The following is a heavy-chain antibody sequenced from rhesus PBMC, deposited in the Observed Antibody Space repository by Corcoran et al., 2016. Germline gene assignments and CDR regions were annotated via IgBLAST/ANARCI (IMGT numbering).Heavy chain of an antibody. D-gene: IGHD3-16*01. CDR2: IDGRKPTT. CDR3: ARVSWYYGSSSFDL. J-gene: IGHJ2*01. V-gene: IGHV4-73*01. CDR1: GGSIRDYYS. Sequence: QVKLQQWGEGLAKPSETLSIFCAVYGGSIRDYYSWTWIRQAPGKGLEWIGSIDGRKPTTNYTPSLKNRVTISKATSKTHFSLKLNSVPAADTAVYYCARVSWYYGSSSFDLWGPGTPITIYS.